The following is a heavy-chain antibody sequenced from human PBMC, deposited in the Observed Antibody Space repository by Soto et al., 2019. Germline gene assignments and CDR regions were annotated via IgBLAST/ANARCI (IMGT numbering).Heavy chain of an antibody. CDR1: GYSFAGYW. CDR3: ARQIYDSDTGPNFQYYFDS. J-gene: IGHJ4*02. V-gene: IGHV5-10-1*01. D-gene: IGHD3-22*01. Sequence: PRESLKISCNVSGYSFAGYWITWVRQKPGKGLEWMGRIDPSDSQTYYSPSFRGHVTISVTKSITTVFLQWSSLRASDTAMYYCARQIYDSDTGPNFQYYFDSWGQGTPVTVSS. CDR2: IDPSDSQT.